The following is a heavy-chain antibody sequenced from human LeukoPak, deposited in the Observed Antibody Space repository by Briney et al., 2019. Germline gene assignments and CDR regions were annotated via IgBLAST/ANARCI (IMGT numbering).Heavy chain of an antibody. J-gene: IGHJ5*02. Sequence: ASVKVSCKASGYTFTSYYMHWVRQAPGQGLEWMGIINPSGGSTSYAQKFQGGVTMTRDMSTSTVYMELSSLRSEDTAVYYCASGYSYGRWFDPWGQGTLVTVSS. D-gene: IGHD5-18*01. V-gene: IGHV1-46*01. CDR2: INPSGGST. CDR3: ASGYSYGRWFDP. CDR1: GYTFTSYY.